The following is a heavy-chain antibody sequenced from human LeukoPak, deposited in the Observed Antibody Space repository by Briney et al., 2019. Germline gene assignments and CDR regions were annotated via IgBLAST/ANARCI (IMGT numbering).Heavy chain of an antibody. Sequence: GGSLRLSCAASGFTFSSYSMNWVRQAPGKGLELVSYISSSSSTIYYADSVKGRFTISRDNAKNSLYLQMNSLRAEDTAVYYCARAGTSGYSIRYYFDYWGQGTLVTVSS. CDR2: ISSSSSTI. V-gene: IGHV3-48*01. CDR3: ARAGTSGYSIRYYFDY. CDR1: GFTFSSYS. J-gene: IGHJ4*02. D-gene: IGHD3-3*01.